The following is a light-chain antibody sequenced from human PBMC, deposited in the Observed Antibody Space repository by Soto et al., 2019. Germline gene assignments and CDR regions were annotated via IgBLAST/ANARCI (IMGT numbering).Light chain of an antibody. J-gene: IGKJ5*01. CDR2: GVS. Sequence: EIVLTQSPGTLSLSPVERATLSCRASQSVSSNYLAWYQQIPGQAPRLLIYGVSSRAAGIPDRFSGSGSGTDFTLTINRLEPEDFAVYYCQKYHNTPITCGQGTRREIK. V-gene: IGKV3-20*01. CDR3: QKYHNTPIT. CDR1: QSVSSNY.